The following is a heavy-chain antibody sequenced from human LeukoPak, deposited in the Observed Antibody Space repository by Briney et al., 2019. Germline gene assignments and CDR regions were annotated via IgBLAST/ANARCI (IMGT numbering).Heavy chain of an antibody. CDR3: ARGPVGSHAFDI. Sequence: SETLSLTCAVYGGSFSGYYWSWIRLPPGKGLEWIGEINHSGSTNYNPSLKSRVTISVDTSKNQFSLKLSSVTAADTAVYYCARGPVGSHAFDIWGQGTMVTVSS. CDR2: INHSGST. V-gene: IGHV4-34*01. CDR1: GGSFSGYY. D-gene: IGHD2-15*01. J-gene: IGHJ3*02.